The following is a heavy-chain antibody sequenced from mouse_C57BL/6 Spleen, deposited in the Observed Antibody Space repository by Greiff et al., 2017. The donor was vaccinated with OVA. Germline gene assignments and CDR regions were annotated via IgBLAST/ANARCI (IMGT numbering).Heavy chain of an antibody. CDR3: AREGGNWYFDV. J-gene: IGHJ1*03. D-gene: IGHD1-1*02. V-gene: IGHV5-4*01. CDR1: GFTFSSYA. Sequence: EVQGVESGGGLVKPGGSLKLSCAASGFTFSSYAMSWVRQTPEKRLEWVATISDGGSYTYYPDNVKGRFTISRDNVKNNLYLQMSHLKSEDTAMYYCAREGGNWYFDVWGTGTTVTVSS. CDR2: ISDGGSYT.